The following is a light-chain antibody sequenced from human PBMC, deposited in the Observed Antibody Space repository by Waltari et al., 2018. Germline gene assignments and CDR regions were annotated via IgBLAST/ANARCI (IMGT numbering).Light chain of an antibody. V-gene: IGLV2-14*03. J-gene: IGLJ2*01. Sequence: QSALTQPASVSGSPGQSITISCTGTSDDVGGYDYVSWYQHHPGKAPKLIIYDVSDRPSGVSNRFSGSRSAKPASLAISGLQAEDEAHYYCGSYTSSDTWIFGGGTKLTVL. CDR2: DVS. CDR1: SDDVGGYDY. CDR3: GSYTSSDTWI.